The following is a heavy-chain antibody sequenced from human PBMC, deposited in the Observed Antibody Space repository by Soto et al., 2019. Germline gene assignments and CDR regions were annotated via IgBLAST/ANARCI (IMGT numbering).Heavy chain of an antibody. CDR2: IYYSGRT. V-gene: IGHV4-39*01. CDR3: ASLPAGGSGNS. CDR1: GGSISSSSYY. Sequence: QLQLQESGPGLVKPSETLSLTCTVSGGSISSSSYYWGWIRQPPGKGLEWIGSIYYSGRTYYNPPIKSRVTISVDKSKNQFSLKMTSVTAAAKAVYYCASLPAGGSGNSWGQGTLVTVSS. J-gene: IGHJ4*02. D-gene: IGHD3-10*01.